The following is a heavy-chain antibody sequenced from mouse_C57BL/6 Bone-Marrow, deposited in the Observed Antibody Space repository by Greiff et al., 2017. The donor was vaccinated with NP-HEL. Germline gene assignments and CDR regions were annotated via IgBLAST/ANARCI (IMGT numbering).Heavy chain of an antibody. J-gene: IGHJ4*01. CDR2: IYPGSGNT. Sequence: VQLQQSGAELVRPGASVKLSCKASGYTFTDYYINWVQQRPGQGLEWIARIYPGSGNTYYNEKFKGKATLTAEKSSSTAYLQLSSLTSEDSAVYCGAREGGLRRAMDYWGQGTSVTVSS. D-gene: IGHD2-2*01. V-gene: IGHV1-76*01. CDR1: GYTFTDYY. CDR3: AREGGLRRAMDY.